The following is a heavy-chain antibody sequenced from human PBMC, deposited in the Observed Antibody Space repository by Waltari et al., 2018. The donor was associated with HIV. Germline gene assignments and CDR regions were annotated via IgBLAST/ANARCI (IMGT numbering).Heavy chain of an antibody. Sequence: EVQLLESGGGLVQPGGSLRLSCAASGFTFSSYDMFWVRQAPGKRLEWVSGIMHAGYNPLYADSANGRFAISRDKSKNTLYLQMNSLRVEDTAVYYCVRDLFHGGGSPDYWGQGTLVTVSS. CDR1: GFTFSSYD. CDR3: VRDLFHGGGSPDY. V-gene: IGHV3-23*01. CDR2: IMHAGYNP. D-gene: IGHD3-10*01. J-gene: IGHJ4*02.